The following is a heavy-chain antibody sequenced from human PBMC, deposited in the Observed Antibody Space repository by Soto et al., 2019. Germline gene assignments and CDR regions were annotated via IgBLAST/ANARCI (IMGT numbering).Heavy chain of an antibody. CDR2: ISYDGSNK. CDR1: GFTFSSYA. D-gene: IGHD1-26*01. V-gene: IGHV3-30-3*01. J-gene: IGHJ6*02. Sequence: GGSLRLSCAASGFTFSSYAMHWVRQAPGKGLEWVAVISYDGSNKYYADSVKGRFTISRDNSKNTLYLQMNSLRAEDTAVYYWARGRVGYYYYYGMDVWGQGTTVTVSS. CDR3: ARGRVGYYYYYGMDV.